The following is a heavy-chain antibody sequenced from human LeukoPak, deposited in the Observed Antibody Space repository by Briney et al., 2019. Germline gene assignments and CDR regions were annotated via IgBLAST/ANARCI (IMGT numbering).Heavy chain of an antibody. CDR1: GYTFTSYA. D-gene: IGHD3-10*01. V-gene: IGHV7-4-1*02. Sequence: ASVTVSCKASGYTFTSYAMNWVRQAPGQGLEWMGWINTNTGNPTYAQGFTGRFVFSLDTSVSTAYLQISSLKAEDTAVYYCARGEPMVRGVHYYYMDVWGKGTTVTVSS. J-gene: IGHJ6*03. CDR3: ARGEPMVRGVHYYYMDV. CDR2: INTNTGNP.